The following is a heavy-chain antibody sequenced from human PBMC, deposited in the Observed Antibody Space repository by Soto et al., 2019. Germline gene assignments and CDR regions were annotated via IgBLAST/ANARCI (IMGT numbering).Heavy chain of an antibody. CDR1: GFTFSRYG. CDR3: AREYSGYGWGGYFAY. CDR2: IWDEGSNK. D-gene: IGHD5-12*01. V-gene: IGHV3-33*01. Sequence: QVQLVESGGGVVQPGRSLRLSCAASGFTFSRYGMHWVRQAPVKGLEWVAVIWDEGSNKYYADSVKGRFTISRDNSKNTLYLQMNSMRAEDTAVYYCAREYSGYGWGGYFAYGGQGTLVTFSS. J-gene: IGHJ4*02.